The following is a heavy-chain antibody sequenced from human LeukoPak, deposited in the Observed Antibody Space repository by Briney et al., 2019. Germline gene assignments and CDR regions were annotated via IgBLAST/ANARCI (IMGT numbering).Heavy chain of an antibody. V-gene: IGHV3-23*01. J-gene: IGHJ4*02. Sequence: QSGGSLRLSCAASGFTFSTFAMSWVRQAPGKGLEWVSGISGSGGNTYYADSVKGRFTISRDNSKSTLYLHMNSLRAEDTAVYYCARVAYYDSSGLDYWGQGTLVTVSS. CDR1: GFTFSTFA. CDR2: ISGSGGNT. CDR3: ARVAYYDSSGLDY. D-gene: IGHD3-22*01.